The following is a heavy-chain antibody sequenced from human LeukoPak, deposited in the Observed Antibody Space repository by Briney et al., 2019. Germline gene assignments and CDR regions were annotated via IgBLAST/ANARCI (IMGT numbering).Heavy chain of an antibody. V-gene: IGHV3-7*02. D-gene: IGHD6-13*01. CDR1: GFIFSYFW. J-gene: IGHJ4*02. CDR2: INLDGTEK. Sequence: TGGSLRLSCAASGFIFSYFWMSWVRQAPGKGLEWVANINLDGTEKHYVDSVKGRFTISRDNARKSLYLQMNSLRDEDTAVYYCARGVEMHISGWLFDYWGQGTLVTVSS. CDR3: ARGVEMHISGWLFDY.